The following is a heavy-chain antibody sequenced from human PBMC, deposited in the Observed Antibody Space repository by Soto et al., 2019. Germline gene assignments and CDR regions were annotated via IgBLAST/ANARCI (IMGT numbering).Heavy chain of an antibody. CDR3: AREVRDTAVADFDY. J-gene: IGHJ4*02. CDR1: GFTFSSYS. D-gene: IGHD5-18*01. Sequence: EVQLVESGGGLVQPGGSLRLSCAASGFTFSSYSMNWVRQAPGKGLEWLSSISSSISTMHYADSVKGRFTISRDNAKNSLYLQINSLRDEDTAVYYCAREVRDTAVADFDYWGQGTLVTVSS. CDR2: ISSSISTM. V-gene: IGHV3-48*02.